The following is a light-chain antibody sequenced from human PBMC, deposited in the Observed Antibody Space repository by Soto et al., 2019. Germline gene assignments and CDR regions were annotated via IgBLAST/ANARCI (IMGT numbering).Light chain of an antibody. V-gene: IGLV2-23*01. CDR3: CSYALL. CDR2: EGT. Sequence: QSVLTQPASVSGSPGRSITISCTGTNSDVGTHNLVSWYQQHPGKAPKLIIYEGTKRPSGVSNRFSGSKSGNTASLTISGLQAEDEADYYCCSYALLFGTGTKVTGL. CDR1: NSDVGTHNL. J-gene: IGLJ1*01.